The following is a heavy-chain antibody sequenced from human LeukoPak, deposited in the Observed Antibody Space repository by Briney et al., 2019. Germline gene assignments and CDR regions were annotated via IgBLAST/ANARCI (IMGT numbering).Heavy chain of an antibody. V-gene: IGHV1-46*01. Sequence: ASVKVSCRASGYTFTSYYMHWVRQAPGQGLEWMGIINPSGGSTSYAQKFQGRVTMTRDTSTSTVYMELSSLRSEDTAVYYCARVGLGYYFDYWGQGTLVTVSS. CDR1: GYTFTSYY. CDR3: ARVGLGYYFDY. CDR2: INPSGGST. J-gene: IGHJ4*02. D-gene: IGHD3/OR15-3a*01.